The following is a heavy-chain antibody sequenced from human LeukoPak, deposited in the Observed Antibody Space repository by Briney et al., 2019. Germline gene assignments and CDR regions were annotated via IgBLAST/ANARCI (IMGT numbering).Heavy chain of an antibody. J-gene: IGHJ6*03. Sequence: SETLSLTCIVCGYSISRGYYWGWIRQPPGKGLEWIGTIYRSGSTYSNPSLRGRVTISVDTSKNQFSLKLSSVTAADTAVYYCARTGAGYYYYYMDVWGKGTTVTVSS. CDR3: ARTGAGYYYYYMDV. CDR1: GYSISRGYY. V-gene: IGHV4-38-2*02. CDR2: IYRSGST. D-gene: IGHD1-26*01.